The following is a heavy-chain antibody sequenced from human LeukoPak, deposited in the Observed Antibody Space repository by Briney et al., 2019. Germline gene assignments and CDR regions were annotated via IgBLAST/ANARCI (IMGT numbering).Heavy chain of an antibody. D-gene: IGHD2-15*01. CDR3: ARDTDYRGGSYYSGNWFDP. V-gene: IGHV4-31*03. CDR1: GGSISTGGHY. Sequence: SQTLSLTCTVSGGSISTGGHYWSWIRQHPGKGLEWIGFISFSGNTSYNPSLKSRVTIAVDTSKNQFSLNLRPVTAADTAVYYCARDTDYRGGSYYSGNWFDPWGQGTLVTVSS. CDR2: ISFSGNT. J-gene: IGHJ5*02.